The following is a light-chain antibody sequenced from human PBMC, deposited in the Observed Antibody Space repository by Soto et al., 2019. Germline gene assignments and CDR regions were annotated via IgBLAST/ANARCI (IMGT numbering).Light chain of an antibody. V-gene: IGLV2-14*01. Sequence: QSALTQPASVSGSPGQSITISCTGTSSDVGGYNYVSWYQQHPGKAPKLMIYDVSNRPSGVSNRFSGSKSGNTASLTISGLQDEDEADYYCSSYTSSSPVLFGGGTKVTVL. J-gene: IGLJ2*01. CDR1: SSDVGGYNY. CDR2: DVS. CDR3: SSYTSSSPVL.